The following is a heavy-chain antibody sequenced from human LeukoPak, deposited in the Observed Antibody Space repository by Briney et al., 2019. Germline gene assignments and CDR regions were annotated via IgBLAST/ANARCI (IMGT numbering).Heavy chain of an antibody. J-gene: IGHJ4*02. CDR3: AKGAWLDD. CDR2: IYTDDNT. CDR1: GFTVSINH. Sequence: GGSLRLSCTASGFTVSINHMSWVRQAPGKGLEWVSVIYTDDNTYYADSVKGRFIISRDNSKNTLYLQMNSLRAEDTAVYYCAKGAWLDDWGQGTPVSVSS. V-gene: IGHV3-66*01. D-gene: IGHD3-16*01.